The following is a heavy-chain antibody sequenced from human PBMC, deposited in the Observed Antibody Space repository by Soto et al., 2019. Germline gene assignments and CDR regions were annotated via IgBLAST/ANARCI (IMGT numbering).Heavy chain of an antibody. J-gene: IGHJ5*02. V-gene: IGHV3-23*01. D-gene: IGHD2-15*01. CDR3: AKDPEDIVVAVAATRNWFDP. Sequence: GGSLRLSCAASGFTFSSYAMSWVRQAPGKGLEWVSAISGSGGSTYYADSVKGRFTISRDNSKNTLYLQMNSLRAEDTAVYYCAKDPEDIVVAVAATRNWFDPWGQGTLVTVSS. CDR1: GFTFSSYA. CDR2: ISGSGGST.